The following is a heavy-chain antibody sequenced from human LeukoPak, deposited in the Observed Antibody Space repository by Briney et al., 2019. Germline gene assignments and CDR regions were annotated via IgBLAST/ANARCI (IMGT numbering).Heavy chain of an antibody. CDR2: IKQDGSEK. CDR1: GFTFSSYG. Sequence: GGTLRLSCAASGFTFSSYGMSWVRQAPGKGLEWVANIKQDGSEKEYVDSVKGRFTISRDNAKNSLYLQMNSLRAEDTAVYYCARDQRKQRLVLSKSYWYFDLWGRGTLVTVSS. CDR3: ARDQRKQRLVLSKSYWYFDL. D-gene: IGHD6-13*01. V-gene: IGHV3-7*01. J-gene: IGHJ2*01.